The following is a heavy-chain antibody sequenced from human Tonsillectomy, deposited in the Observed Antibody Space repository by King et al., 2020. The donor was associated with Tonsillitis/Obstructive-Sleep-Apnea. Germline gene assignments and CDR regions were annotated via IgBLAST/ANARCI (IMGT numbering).Heavy chain of an antibody. CDR1: GGSFSGYY. V-gene: IGHV4-34*01. Sequence: VQLQQWGAGLLKPSETLSLTCAVYGGSFSGYYWSWIRQPPGKGLEWIGEINHSGSTNYNPSLKSRVTISVDTSKNQFSLKLSSVTAADTAVYYCARGESITIFGVVIIYYFDYWGQGTLVTVSS. CDR3: ARGESITIFGVVIIYYFDY. CDR2: INHSGST. J-gene: IGHJ4*02. D-gene: IGHD3-3*01.